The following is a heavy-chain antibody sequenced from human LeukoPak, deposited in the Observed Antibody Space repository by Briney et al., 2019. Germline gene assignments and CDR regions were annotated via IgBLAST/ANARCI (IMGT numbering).Heavy chain of an antibody. CDR1: GFTFSDYY. CDR3: AKFRGYGSSGYPDAFDI. Sequence: GGSLRLSCAASGFTFSDYYMSWVRQAPGKGLEWVSTISANGGNTFYTDSVKGRFTISRDNSKKTLYLQMNSLRAEDTAVYYCAKFRGYGSSGYPDAFDIWGQGTMVTVSS. J-gene: IGHJ3*02. CDR2: ISANGGNT. D-gene: IGHD3-22*01. V-gene: IGHV3-23*01.